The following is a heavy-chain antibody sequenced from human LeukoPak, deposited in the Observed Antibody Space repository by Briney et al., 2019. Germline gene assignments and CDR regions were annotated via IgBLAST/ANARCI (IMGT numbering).Heavy chain of an antibody. Sequence: GGSLRLSCAASGFTLSSYSMNWVRQAPGKGLEWVSSISSSSSYRYYADSVKGRFTISRDNARNSLYLQMNSLRAEDTAMYFCARDSNPYCSGGSCTAFDIWGQGTMVTVSS. CDR3: ARDSNPYCSGGSCTAFDI. CDR2: ISSSSSYR. D-gene: IGHD2-15*01. CDR1: GFTLSSYS. J-gene: IGHJ3*02. V-gene: IGHV3-21*01.